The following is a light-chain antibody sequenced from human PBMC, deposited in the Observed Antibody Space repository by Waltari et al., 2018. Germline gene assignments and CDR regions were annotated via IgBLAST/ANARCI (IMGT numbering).Light chain of an antibody. CDR2: GAS. J-gene: IGKJ1*01. CDR3: QQSFSSPWT. Sequence: DIQMTQSPSSLSASIGDTITFTCRASQNIRTYLNWYQQNPAKPPKLLIFGASILPRGVPSRFSRSASVTEFTLTITNLQPDDFATYFCQQSFSSPWTFGQGTTV. V-gene: IGKV1-39*01. CDR1: QNIRTY.